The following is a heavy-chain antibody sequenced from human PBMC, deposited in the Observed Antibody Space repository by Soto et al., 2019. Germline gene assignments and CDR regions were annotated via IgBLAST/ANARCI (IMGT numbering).Heavy chain of an antibody. CDR2: ISSSSSTI. V-gene: IGHV3-48*01. Sequence: SLRLSCAASGFTFSSYSMNWVRQAPGKGLEWVSYISSSSSTIYYADSVKGRFTISRDNAKNSLYLQMNSLRAEDTAVYYCAPILRYFDWLSSAGYMDVWGKGTTVTVSS. CDR1: GFTFSSYS. CDR3: APILRYFDWLSSAGYMDV. J-gene: IGHJ6*03. D-gene: IGHD3-9*01.